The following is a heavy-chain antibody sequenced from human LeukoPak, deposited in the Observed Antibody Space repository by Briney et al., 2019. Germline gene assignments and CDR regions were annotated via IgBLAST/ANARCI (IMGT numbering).Heavy chain of an antibody. Sequence: GGSLRLSCAASGFTFSSYAMSWVRQVPGKGLEWVSVISGSGDNTYYADSMKGRFTISRDNSKNTLYLQMNSLRAEDTAVYYCAKSGYDFWSGYYGYWGQGTLVTVSS. V-gene: IGHV3-23*01. J-gene: IGHJ4*02. CDR3: AKSGYDFWSGYYGY. CDR2: ISGSGDNT. D-gene: IGHD3-3*01. CDR1: GFTFSSYA.